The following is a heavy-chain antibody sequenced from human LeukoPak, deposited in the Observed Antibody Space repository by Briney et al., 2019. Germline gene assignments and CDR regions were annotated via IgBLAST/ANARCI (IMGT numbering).Heavy chain of an antibody. J-gene: IGHJ3*02. V-gene: IGHV3-53*01. CDR1: GFSVTNNY. Sequence: PGGSLRLSCAVSGFSVTNNYMSWVRQAPGKGLEWVSVFYVGGATYYADSVKGRFTISRDNSENTLYLQMNSLRAEDTAVYYCAAIATSNDAFDMWGQGTMVTVSS. CDR2: FYVGGAT. CDR3: AAIATSNDAFDM. D-gene: IGHD2-2*01.